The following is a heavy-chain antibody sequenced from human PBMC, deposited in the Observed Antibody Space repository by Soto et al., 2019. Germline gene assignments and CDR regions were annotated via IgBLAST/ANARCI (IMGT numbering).Heavy chain of an antibody. CDR1: GFTFSRYG. CDR2: ISYDGSDK. Sequence: QVQLVESGGGVVQPGRSLRLSCAASGFTFSRYGMFWVRQAPGKGLEWVAVISYDGSDKYYADSVKGRFTISRDNSKNTLYVQLDSLRADDTGVYYCAAGYSFGDYWCQGTLVTISS. J-gene: IGHJ4*02. CDR3: AAGYSFGDY. V-gene: IGHV3-30*03. D-gene: IGHD5-18*01.